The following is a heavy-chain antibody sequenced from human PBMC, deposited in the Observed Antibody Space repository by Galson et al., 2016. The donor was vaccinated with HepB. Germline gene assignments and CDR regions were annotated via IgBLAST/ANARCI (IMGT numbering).Heavy chain of an antibody. V-gene: IGHV6-1*01. D-gene: IGHD1-14*01. J-gene: IGHJ3*01. CDR1: GDSVSSNSAA. CDR2: TYYRSQWYV. Sequence: CAISGDSVSSNSAAWNWIRQSPSRGLEWLGRTYYRSQWYVNYAQSVESRISITPDTSKNQLSLHLNFVTPEDTAIYYCARAHPEVLSIFDVWGQGTMVTVSS. CDR3: ARAHPEVLSIFDV.